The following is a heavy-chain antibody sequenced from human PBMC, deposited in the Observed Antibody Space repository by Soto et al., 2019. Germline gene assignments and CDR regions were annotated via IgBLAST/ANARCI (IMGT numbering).Heavy chain of an antibody. D-gene: IGHD3-22*01. CDR2: ISYDGSNK. V-gene: IGHV3-30-3*01. Sequence: SLRLSCAASGFTFSSYAMHWVRQAPGTGLEWVAVISYDGSNKYYADSVMGRLSISRDNSKNTLYLQMNSLRAEDTAVYYCARGGKGLLQPNWFDPWGQGNLVTVSS. CDR1: GFTFSSYA. CDR3: ARGGKGLLQPNWFDP. J-gene: IGHJ5*02.